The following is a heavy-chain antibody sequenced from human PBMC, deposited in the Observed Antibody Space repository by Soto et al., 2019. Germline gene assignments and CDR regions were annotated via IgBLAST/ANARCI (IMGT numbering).Heavy chain of an antibody. Sequence: QVQLQESGPGLVKPSVTLSLTCAVSGGSISSSNWWSGVRQPPRKGLEWIGEICHSGSTNYTPSLTSQVSISIDKSKTQSSLKLRSVTAAAKAVYYCERRRMVPRVRNWFDPCGQGTRVTVSS. CDR3: ERRRMVPRVRNWFDP. D-gene: IGHD3-10*01. J-gene: IGHJ5*02. CDR2: ICHSGST. V-gene: IGHV4-4*02. CDR1: GGSISSSNW.